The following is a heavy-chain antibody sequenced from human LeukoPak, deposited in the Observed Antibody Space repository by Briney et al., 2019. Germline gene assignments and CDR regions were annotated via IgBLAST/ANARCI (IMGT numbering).Heavy chain of an antibody. CDR1: GGSFSGYY. D-gene: IGHD1-26*01. Sequence: SETLSLTCAVYGGSFSGYYWSWIRQPPGKGLEWIGEINHSGSTNYNPSLKSRVTISVDTSKNQFSLKLSSVTAADTAVYYCARRIRRSGSYPPYYYYYCMDVWGKGTTVTVSS. J-gene: IGHJ6*03. V-gene: IGHV4-34*01. CDR3: ARRIRRSGSYPPYYYYYCMDV. CDR2: INHSGST.